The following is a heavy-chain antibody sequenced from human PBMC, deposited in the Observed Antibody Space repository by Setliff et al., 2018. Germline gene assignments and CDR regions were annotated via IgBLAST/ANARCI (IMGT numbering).Heavy chain of an antibody. CDR3: ARHASSGLQTFDF. V-gene: IGHV1-69*13. Sequence: SVKVSCKASGGTFSSYAISWVRQAPGQGLEWMGGIIPIFGTANYAQKFQGRVTITADESTSTAYMELSSLRSEDTAVYYCARHASSGLQTFDFWGQGALVTVSS. CDR1: GGTFSSYA. D-gene: IGHD6-13*01. CDR2: IIPIFGTA. J-gene: IGHJ4*02.